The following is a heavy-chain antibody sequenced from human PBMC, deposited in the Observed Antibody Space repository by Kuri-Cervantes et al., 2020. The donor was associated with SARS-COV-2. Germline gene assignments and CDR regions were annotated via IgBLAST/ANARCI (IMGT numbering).Heavy chain of an antibody. D-gene: IGHD6-19*01. CDR3: ARESGSSGWYGFDY. CDR1: GHTFTSYG. CDR2: ISAYNGNT. Sequence: ASVKVSCKASGHTFTSYGISWVRQAPGQGLEWMGWISAYNGNTNYAQKLQGRVTMTTDTSTSTAYMELRSLRSDDTAVYYCARESGSSGWYGFDYWGQGTLVTVSS. V-gene: IGHV1-18*04. J-gene: IGHJ4*02.